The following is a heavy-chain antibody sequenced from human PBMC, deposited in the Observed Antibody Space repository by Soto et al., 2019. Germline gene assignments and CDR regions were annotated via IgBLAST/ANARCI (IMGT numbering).Heavy chain of an antibody. Sequence: ASVKVSCKASGGTFSSYAISWVRQAPGQGLEWMGGIIPIFGTANYAQKFQGRVTITADKSTSTAYMELSSLRSEDTAVYYCARGPREQIVVVPAAIAAEYFQHWGQGTLVTVSS. CDR2: IIPIFGTA. D-gene: IGHD2-2*02. CDR3: ARGPREQIVVVPAAIAAEYFQH. V-gene: IGHV1-69*06. J-gene: IGHJ1*01. CDR1: GGTFSSYA.